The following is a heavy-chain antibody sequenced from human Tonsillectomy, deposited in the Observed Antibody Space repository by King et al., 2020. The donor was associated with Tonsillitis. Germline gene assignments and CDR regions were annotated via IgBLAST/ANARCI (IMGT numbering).Heavy chain of an antibody. J-gene: IGHJ6*04. CDR3: ARCGYDFWSGMDV. CDR1: GFTFSSYE. V-gene: IGHV3-48*03. Sequence: DVQLVESGGGLVQPGGSLRLPCAASGFTFSSYEMNWVRQAPGKGLEWVSYISSSGSTIYYADSVKGRFTISRDNAKNSLYLQMNSLRAEDTAVYYCARCGYDFWSGMDVWGKGTTVTVSS. CDR2: ISSSGSTI. D-gene: IGHD3-3*01.